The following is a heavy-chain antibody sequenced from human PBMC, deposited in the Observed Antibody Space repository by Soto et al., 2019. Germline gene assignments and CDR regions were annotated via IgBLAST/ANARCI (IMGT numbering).Heavy chain of an antibody. CDR3: ARDLDGSGAYYTDF. D-gene: IGHD3-10*01. J-gene: IGHJ4*02. CDR1: GYTFPNYG. V-gene: IGHV1-18*01. CDR2: ISAYKTNI. Sequence: ASVKVSCKASGYTFPNYGITWVRQAPGQGLEWMGWISAYKTNIKYAQKFQGRVTLTTDTSTTTAYMELRSLRSDDTAIYYCARDLDGSGAYYTDFWGQGTLVTVSS.